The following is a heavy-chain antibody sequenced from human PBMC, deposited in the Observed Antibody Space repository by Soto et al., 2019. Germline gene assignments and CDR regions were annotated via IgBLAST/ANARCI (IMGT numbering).Heavy chain of an antibody. D-gene: IGHD3-16*01. CDR3: AGEPKGGAYDMDA. V-gene: IGHV3-33*01. CDR2: IWSDGSRG. CDR1: RLTFSAHD. Sequence: QVQLVESGGGVVQPGTSLRLSCAASRLTFSAHDMHWVRQAPGKGLEWVALIWSDGSRGFYADSVKGRFTISRDNFKNTLYLQMNSLGAEETGVYYCAGEPKGGAYDMDAWGQGTTVTVSS. J-gene: IGHJ6*02.